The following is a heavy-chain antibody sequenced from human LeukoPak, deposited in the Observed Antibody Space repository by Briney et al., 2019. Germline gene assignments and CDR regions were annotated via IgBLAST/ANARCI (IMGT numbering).Heavy chain of an antibody. CDR1: GGSSSNSNYY. CDR3: VRHTGGGWSSFDC. Sequence: SETLSLTCTVSGGSSSNSNYYWGWIRQPPGKGLEWIGYIHYSGNTYYYPPLKSRVTISVDTPKNQFSLKLSSVTAADTAVYYCVRHTGGGWSSFDCWGQGTLVTVSS. V-gene: IGHV4-39*01. CDR2: IHYSGNT. J-gene: IGHJ4*02. D-gene: IGHD6-19*01.